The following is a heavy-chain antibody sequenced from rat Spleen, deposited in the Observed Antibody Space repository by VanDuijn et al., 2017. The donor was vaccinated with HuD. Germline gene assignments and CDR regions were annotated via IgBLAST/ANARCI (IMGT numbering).Heavy chain of an antibody. J-gene: IGHJ2*01. V-gene: IGHV5-25*01. D-gene: IGHD1-6*01. CDR2: VSHDGVNT. CDR1: GFTFSGYW. CDR3: AREADRPFHYFDY. Sequence: EVQLVESGGGLVQPGRSMKLSCVASGFTFSGYWMYWIRQAPTKGLEWVASVSHDGVNTYYRDSVKGRFTISRDNAKSTLYLQMDSLRSEDTATYYCAREADRPFHYFDYWGQGVMVTVSS.